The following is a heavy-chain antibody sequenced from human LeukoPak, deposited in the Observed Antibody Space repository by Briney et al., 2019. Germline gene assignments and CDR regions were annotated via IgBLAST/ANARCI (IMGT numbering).Heavy chain of an antibody. CDR1: GFTFTNYA. V-gene: IGHV3-23*01. CDR2: IIGSGGTT. J-gene: IGHJ4*02. Sequence: GGSRRLSCAASGFTFTNYAMHWVRQAPGKGLEWVSAIIGSGGTTYYADSVKGRFTISRDNSKNTLYLQMNSLSAEDTAVYYCAKRSAYYFDYWGQGTLVTVSS. CDR3: AKRSAYYFDY.